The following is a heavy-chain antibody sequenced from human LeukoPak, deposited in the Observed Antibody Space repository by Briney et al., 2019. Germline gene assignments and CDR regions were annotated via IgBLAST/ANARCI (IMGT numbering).Heavy chain of an antibody. V-gene: IGHV3-48*03. J-gene: IGHJ4*02. D-gene: IGHD1-1*01. CDR1: GFTFSSYE. Sequence: PGGSLRLSCEAAGFTFSSYEMSWVRQAPGEGLEWVSYISSSGSTLYYADSVKGRFSISRDNAKNSLYLQMNSLRAEDTAVYYCAREYTYGHPGFDYWGQGTLVTVSS. CDR3: AREYTYGHPGFDY. CDR2: ISSSGSTL.